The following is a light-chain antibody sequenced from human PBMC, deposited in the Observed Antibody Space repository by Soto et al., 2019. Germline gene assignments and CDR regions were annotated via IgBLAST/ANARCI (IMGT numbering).Light chain of an antibody. V-gene: IGKV1-27*01. CDR2: AAS. Sequence: DVQMTQSPSSLSASVGDRVTITCRASQGIAPYLAWFQQKPGKVPKLLIYAASTLQSGVPSRFSGSGSGTDFTLTISSLQPEDVATYYCQKYNSAPLTVGGGTKVDIK. CDR3: QKYNSAPLT. J-gene: IGKJ4*01. CDR1: QGIAPY.